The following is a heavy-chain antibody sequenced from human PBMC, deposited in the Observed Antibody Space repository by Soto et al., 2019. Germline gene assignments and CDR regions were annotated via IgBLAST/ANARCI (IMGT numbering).Heavy chain of an antibody. CDR2: IIPSGDNT. J-gene: IGHJ4*02. CDR1: GYTFSSYY. CDR3: AGEEGYCTRTPGYKEGWRY. V-gene: IGHV1-46*01. D-gene: IGHD2-2*02. Sequence: ASVKVSCKASGYTFSSYYMHWVRQAPGQGLEWMGMIIPSGDNTNYAQKFQGRVTMTSDTSTSTAYMELSSLRSEDTAVYYCAGEEGYCTRTPGYKEGWRYWGQGTLVTVSS.